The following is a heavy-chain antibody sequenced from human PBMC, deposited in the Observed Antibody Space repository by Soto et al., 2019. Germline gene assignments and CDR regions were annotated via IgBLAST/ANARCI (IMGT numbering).Heavy chain of an antibody. J-gene: IGHJ4*02. V-gene: IGHV3-9*01. D-gene: IGHD3-9*01. CDR2: ISWNSGSI. Sequence: GGSLRLSCAASGCTFDDYAMHWVRQAPGKGLEWVSGISWNSGSIDYADSVKGRFTISRDNAKNSLYLQMNSLRAEDTALYYCAKGEYYDIVTGYHTGTRRNDYWGQGTLVTVSS. CDR1: GCTFDDYA. CDR3: AKGEYYDIVTGYHTGTRRNDY.